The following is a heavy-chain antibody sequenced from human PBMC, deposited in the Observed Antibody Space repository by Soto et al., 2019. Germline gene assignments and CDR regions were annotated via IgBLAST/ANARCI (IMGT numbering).Heavy chain of an antibody. CDR3: ATSYSGYHYSFDY. CDR2: TSASGGKT. D-gene: IGHD5-12*01. CDR1: GFTFSTSV. Sequence: EVQLLESGGGLVQPGGSLRLSCAASGFTFSTSVMSWVRQAPGKGLEWVSSTSASGGKTYYADSVKGRFTISRDNSKNTLYLQVNSLTAEDTALYYCATSYSGYHYSFDYWGQGTLVTVSS. V-gene: IGHV3-23*01. J-gene: IGHJ4*02.